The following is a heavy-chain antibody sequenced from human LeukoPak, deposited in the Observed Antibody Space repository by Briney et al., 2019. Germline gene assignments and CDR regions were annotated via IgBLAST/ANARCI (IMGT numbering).Heavy chain of an antibody. Sequence: ASVKVSCKASGYTFTRFGISWVRQAPEQGLEWMGWISGYNDNPHYAQSFQGRVTMTTDTSSSTAYMELRSLGSDDTAVYYCARVGRDCRDTRCTWSDWLDPWGQGTLVTVSS. D-gene: IGHD2-2*01. CDR3: ARVGRDCRDTRCTWSDWLDP. J-gene: IGHJ5*02. CDR1: GYTFTRFG. CDR2: ISGYNDNP. V-gene: IGHV1-18*01.